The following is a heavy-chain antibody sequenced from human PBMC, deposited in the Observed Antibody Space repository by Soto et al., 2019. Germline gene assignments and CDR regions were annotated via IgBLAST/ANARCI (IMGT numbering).Heavy chain of an antibody. D-gene: IGHD2-2*01. V-gene: IGHV4-4*07. CDR3: ARDKEAYCSSTSCYSASMDV. Sequence: PSETLSLTCTVSGGSISSYYWSWIRQPAGKGLEWIGRIYTSGSTNYNPSLKSRVTMSVDTPKNQFSLKLSSVTAADTAVYYCARDKEAYCSSTSCYSASMDVWGQGTTVTVSS. CDR2: IYTSGST. CDR1: GGSISSYY. J-gene: IGHJ6*02.